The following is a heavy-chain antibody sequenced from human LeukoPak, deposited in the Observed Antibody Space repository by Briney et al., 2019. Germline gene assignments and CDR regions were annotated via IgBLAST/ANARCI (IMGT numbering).Heavy chain of an antibody. J-gene: IGHJ4*02. CDR2: IWYDGSNK. Sequence: GGSLRLSCAASGFTFSSYGMHWVRRAPGKGLEWVAVIWYDGSNKYYADSVKGRFTISRDNSKNTLYLQMNSLRAEDTAVYYCAREDDSFYWGQGTLVTVCS. V-gene: IGHV3-33*01. CDR3: AREDDSFY. D-gene: IGHD3-3*01. CDR1: GFTFSSYG.